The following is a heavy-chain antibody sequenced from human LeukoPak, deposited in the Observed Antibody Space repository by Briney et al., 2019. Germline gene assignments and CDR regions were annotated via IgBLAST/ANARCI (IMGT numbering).Heavy chain of an antibody. J-gene: IGHJ6*03. CDR1: GYTFTSYG. CDR3: ARDMEIAVAGTNYYYMDV. Sequence: GASVKVSCKASGYTFTSYGISWVRQAPGQGLEWMGWINPKSGGTKYAQKLQGRVTMTTDTSTSTAYMELRSLRSDDTAVYYCARDMEIAVAGTNYYYMDVWGKGTTVTVSS. CDR2: INPKSGGT. V-gene: IGHV1-18*01. D-gene: IGHD6-19*01.